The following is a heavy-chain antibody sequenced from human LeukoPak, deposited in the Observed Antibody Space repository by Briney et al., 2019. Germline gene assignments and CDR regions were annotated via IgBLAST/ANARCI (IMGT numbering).Heavy chain of an antibody. CDR1: GFTFSSYS. CDR3: ARYHYDSSGYYYALDY. D-gene: IGHD3-22*01. V-gene: IGHV3-21*01. CDR2: ITTSSSYI. J-gene: IGHJ4*02. Sequence: PGGSLRLSCAASGFTFSSYSMNWVRQAPGKGLEWVSSITTSSSYIYYADSVKGRFTISRDNAKNSLYLQMNSLRAEDTAVYYCARYHYDSSGYYYALDYWGQGTLVTVSS.